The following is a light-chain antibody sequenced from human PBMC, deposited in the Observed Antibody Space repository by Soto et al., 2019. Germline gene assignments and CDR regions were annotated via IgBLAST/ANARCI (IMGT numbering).Light chain of an antibody. CDR2: GAS. Sequence: EIVLTQSSGTLSLSPGERATLSCRASQSVTSISLAWYQQKPGQAPRLLIYGASSRATGIPDRFSGSGSGTDFTLTISRLVPEDFAVYYCHHYGSSPRTFGQGTKVDIK. CDR1: QSVTSIS. J-gene: IGKJ1*01. CDR3: HHYGSSPRT. V-gene: IGKV3-20*01.